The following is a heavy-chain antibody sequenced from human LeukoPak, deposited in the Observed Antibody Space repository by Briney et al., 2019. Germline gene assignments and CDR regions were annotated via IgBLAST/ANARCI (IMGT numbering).Heavy chain of an antibody. Sequence: GGSLRLSCAASGFTFSSYSMNWVRQAPGKGLEWVSYISSSSSTIYYADSVKGRFTISRDNAKNSLYLQMNSLRAEDTAVYYCARDTLDYLHYYYMDVWGKGTTVTVSS. CDR1: GFTFSSYS. CDR3: ARDTLDYLHYYYMDV. CDR2: ISSSSSTI. V-gene: IGHV3-48*04. J-gene: IGHJ6*03. D-gene: IGHD2/OR15-2a*01.